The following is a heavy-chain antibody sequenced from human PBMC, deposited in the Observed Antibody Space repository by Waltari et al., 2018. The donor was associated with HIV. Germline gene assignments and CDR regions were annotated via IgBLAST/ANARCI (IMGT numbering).Heavy chain of an antibody. V-gene: IGHV1-8*01. CDR3: ARGEITMVRGVIITPYYGMDV. D-gene: IGHD3-10*01. CDR2: KKPNSGNT. Sequence: QVQLVQSGAEVKKPGASVKVSCKASVYTFTSYDINWVRQATGQGLEWMGWKKPNSGNTGYAQKFQGRVTMTRNTSIMTAYMELSSLISEDTAVYYCARGEITMVRGVIITPYYGMDVWGQGTTVTVSS. J-gene: IGHJ6*02. CDR1: VYTFTSYD.